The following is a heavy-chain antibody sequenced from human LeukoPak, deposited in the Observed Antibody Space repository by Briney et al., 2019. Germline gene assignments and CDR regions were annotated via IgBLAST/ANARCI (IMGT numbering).Heavy chain of an antibody. CDR1: GGSISSSIYY. CDR2: LYYSGST. CDR3: ARDFAAQSYFDY. Sequence: SETLSLTCTVSGGSISSSIYYWGWIRQPPGKGLEWIGSLYYSGSTYYNPSLKSRVTMSVDRSKNQFSLKLSSVTAADTAVYYCARDFAAQSYFDYWGQGTLVTVSS. J-gene: IGHJ4*02. D-gene: IGHD6-13*01. V-gene: IGHV4-39*07.